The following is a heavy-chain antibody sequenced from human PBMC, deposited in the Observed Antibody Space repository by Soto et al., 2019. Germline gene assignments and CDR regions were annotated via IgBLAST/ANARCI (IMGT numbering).Heavy chain of an antibody. V-gene: IGHV3-74*01. CDR1: GFTFSSYW. CDR3: ARVGTGNWYFDL. Sequence: EVQLVESGGGLVQPGESLRLSCAASGFTFSSYWMHWVRQAPGKGLVWVSRINSDGSTRSYADSAKGRFTISRDNAKPTLYLQMNKLSDEDTAVYYCARVGTGNWYFDLWGRGTLVTVSS. J-gene: IGHJ2*01. CDR2: INSDGSTR. D-gene: IGHD1-1*01.